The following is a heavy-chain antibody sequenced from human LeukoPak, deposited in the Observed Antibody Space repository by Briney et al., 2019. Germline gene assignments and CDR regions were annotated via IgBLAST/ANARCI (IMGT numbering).Heavy chain of an antibody. CDR2: ISSSSSYI. CDR3: ASPIMITFGGVIVIENDY. D-gene: IGHD3-16*02. Sequence: GGSLRLSCAASGFTFSGYSMNWVRQAPGKGLEWVSSISSSSSYIYYADSVKGRFTISRDNAKNSLYLQMNSLRAEDTAVYYCASPIMITFGGVIVIENDYWGQGALVTVSS. CDR1: GFTFSGYS. J-gene: IGHJ4*02. V-gene: IGHV3-21*01.